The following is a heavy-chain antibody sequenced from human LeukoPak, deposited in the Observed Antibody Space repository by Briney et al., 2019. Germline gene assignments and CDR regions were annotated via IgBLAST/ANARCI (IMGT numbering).Heavy chain of an antibody. CDR2: ISGSGGST. CDR1: GFTFSSYA. Sequence: PGGSLRLSCAASGFTFSSYAMSWVRQAPGKGLEWVSAISGSGGSTYYADSVKGRFTISRDNSKNTLYLQMNSLRAEDTAVYYCAKDGPYSYGYEDWFDPWGQGTLVTVSS. D-gene: IGHD5-18*01. CDR3: AKDGPYSYGYEDWFDP. V-gene: IGHV3-23*01. J-gene: IGHJ5*02.